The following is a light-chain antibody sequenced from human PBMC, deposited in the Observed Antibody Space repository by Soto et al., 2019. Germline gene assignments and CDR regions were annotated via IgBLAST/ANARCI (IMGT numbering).Light chain of an antibody. Sequence: QSVLTQPPSVSGAPGQRVTISCTESSSNIGAGYDVHWYQQLPGTAPKLLIYGNSNRPSGVPDRFSGSKSGTSASLAITGLQAEDEADYYCQSYDSSLSGWVFGGGTQLT. V-gene: IGLV1-40*01. CDR1: SSNIGAGYD. CDR2: GNS. CDR3: QSYDSSLSGWV. J-gene: IGLJ3*02.